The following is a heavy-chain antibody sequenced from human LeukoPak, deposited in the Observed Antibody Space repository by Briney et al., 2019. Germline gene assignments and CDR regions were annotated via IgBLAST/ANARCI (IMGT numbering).Heavy chain of an antibody. V-gene: IGHV4-30-4*08. CDR2: IYYSGST. CDR1: GGSISSGDYY. D-gene: IGHD2-2*01. Sequence: PSQTLSLTCTVSGGSISSGDYYWSWIRQPPGKGLEWIGYIYYSGSTYYNLSLKSRVTISVDTSKNQFSLKLSSVTAADTAVYYCARGIVVPAAMGFDPWGQGTLVTVSS. CDR3: ARGIVVPAAMGFDP. J-gene: IGHJ5*02.